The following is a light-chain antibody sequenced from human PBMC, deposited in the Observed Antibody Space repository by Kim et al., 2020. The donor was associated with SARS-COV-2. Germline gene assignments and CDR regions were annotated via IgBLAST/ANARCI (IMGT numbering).Light chain of an antibody. CDR3: QQRSNWPPLT. CDR1: QSVSSY. Sequence: YPGERATLSCRARQSVSSYLAWYQQKPGQAPRLLIYDASNRATGIPARFSGSGSGTDFTLTISSLEPEDFAVYYCQQRSNWPPLTCGGGTKVEIK. V-gene: IGKV3-11*01. CDR2: DAS. J-gene: IGKJ4*01.